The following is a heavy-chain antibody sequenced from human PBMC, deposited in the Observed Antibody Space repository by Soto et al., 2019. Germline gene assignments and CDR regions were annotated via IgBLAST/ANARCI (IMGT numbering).Heavy chain of an antibody. CDR1: GFTFSSYA. Sequence: EVQLLESGGGLVQPGGSLRLSCAASGFTFSSYAMSWVRQAPGKGLEWVSAISGSGGSTYYEDSVKGRFTISRDNSKTTLDLQLNSLRAEDTAVYYCATQILLWFGELNYFDYWGQGTLVTVSS. V-gene: IGHV3-23*01. D-gene: IGHD3-10*01. CDR2: ISGSGGST. CDR3: ATQILLWFGELNYFDY. J-gene: IGHJ4*02.